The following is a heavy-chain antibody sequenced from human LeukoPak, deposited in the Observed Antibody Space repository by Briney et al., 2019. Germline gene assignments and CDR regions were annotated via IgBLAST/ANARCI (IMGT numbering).Heavy chain of an antibody. D-gene: IGHD3-10*01. CDR3: ARDYYDSGSYPRGFDA. CDR1: GFTFSNYW. CDR2: IKEDGSEK. Sequence: PGGSLRLSCAASGFTFSNYWMSWVRQAPGKGLEWVANIKEDGSEKYFVDSVKGRFTISRDNDKNSLYLQMNSLTAEDTVVYYCARDYYDSGSYPRGFDAWGQGTLVTVSS. V-gene: IGHV3-7*01. J-gene: IGHJ5*02.